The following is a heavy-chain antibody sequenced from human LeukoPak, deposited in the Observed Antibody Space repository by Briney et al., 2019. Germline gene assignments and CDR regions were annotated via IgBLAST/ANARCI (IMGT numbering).Heavy chain of an antibody. CDR1: GGTFSSYA. CDR3: ARVRQGSGSPNTFDY. V-gene: IGHV1-69*01. CDR2: IIPIFGTA. J-gene: IGHJ4*02. D-gene: IGHD3-10*01. Sequence: GSSVKVSCTASGGTFSSYAISWVRQAPGQGLEWMGGIIPIFGTANYAQKFQGRVTITADESTSTAYMELSSLRSEDTAVYYCARVRQGSGSPNTFDYWGQGTLVTVSS.